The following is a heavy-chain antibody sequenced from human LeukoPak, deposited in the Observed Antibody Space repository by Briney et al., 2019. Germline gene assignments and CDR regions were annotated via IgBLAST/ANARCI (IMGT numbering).Heavy chain of an antibody. CDR3: ARVTSGWYNWFDP. D-gene: IGHD6-19*01. V-gene: IGHV1-8*01. CDR1: GYTFTSFD. J-gene: IGHJ5*02. CDR2: MNPNSGNT. Sequence: ASVKVSCKASGYTFTSFDINWVRQATGQGLEWMGWMNPNSGNTGYAQKFQGRVTMTRNTSISTAYMELSSLRSEDTAVYYCARVTSGWYNWFDPWGQGTLVTVSS.